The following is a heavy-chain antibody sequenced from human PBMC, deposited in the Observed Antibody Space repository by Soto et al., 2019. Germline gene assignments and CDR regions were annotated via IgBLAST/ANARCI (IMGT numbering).Heavy chain of an antibody. V-gene: IGHV1-46*01. CDR3: ARDPSSNSCFYGMDD. CDR1: GYSFTSYE. Sequence: QVQLVQSGAELKKPGASVKLSCEASGYSFTSYEIHWVRQAPGQGLEWMGIINPSDGTTDYARKFRGRVTLTRDTSTRTVYMEMSSLTSEDTATYYCARDPSSNSCFYGMDDWGQGTTVTVSS. CDR2: INPSDGTT. J-gene: IGHJ6*02. D-gene: IGHD2-21*01.